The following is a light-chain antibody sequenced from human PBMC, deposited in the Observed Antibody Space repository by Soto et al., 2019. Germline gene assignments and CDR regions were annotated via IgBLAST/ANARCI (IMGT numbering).Light chain of an antibody. J-gene: IGKJ1*01. CDR1: QSVRSTY. CDR2: GAS. Sequence: DIVLTQSPGSVSLSPGERATLSCRASQSVRSTYLAWYQQKPGQPPRLLIYGASSRATGIPDRFSGSGSGTDFTLTISRLEPEDFAVYYCQQYGGSPWTFGQGTKV. CDR3: QQYGGSPWT. V-gene: IGKV3-20*01.